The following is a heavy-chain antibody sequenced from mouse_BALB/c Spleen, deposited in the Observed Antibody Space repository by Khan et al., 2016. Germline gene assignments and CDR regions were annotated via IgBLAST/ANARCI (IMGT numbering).Heavy chain of an antibody. CDR2: INPDSSTI. CDR1: GFDFSRYW. V-gene: IGHV4-1*02. D-gene: IGHD2-13*01. Sequence: EVTLLESGGGLVQPGGSLKLSCAASGFDFSRYWMSWVRQAPGKGLEWIGEINPDSSTINYTPSLKDKFIISSDNAKNTLYLQMSKVRSEDTAIYYFARQCGDYFGSAMYYWGQGTSVTVSS. CDR3: ARQCGDYFGSAMYY. J-gene: IGHJ4*01.